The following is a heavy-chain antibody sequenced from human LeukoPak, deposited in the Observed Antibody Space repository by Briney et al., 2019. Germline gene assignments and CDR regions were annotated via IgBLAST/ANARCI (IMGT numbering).Heavy chain of an antibody. V-gene: IGHV3-21*01. Sequence: PGGSLRLSCAASGFTFTSYSMNWVRQAQGKGLEWVSSISSSGNYIYYADSVKGRLTISRDNARNSLYLQMNSLRAEDTAVYYCARGGRGTIIMIVVAALDYWGQGTLVTVSS. CDR2: ISSSGNYI. CDR1: GFTFTSYS. D-gene: IGHD3-22*01. CDR3: ARGGRGTIIMIVVAALDY. J-gene: IGHJ4*02.